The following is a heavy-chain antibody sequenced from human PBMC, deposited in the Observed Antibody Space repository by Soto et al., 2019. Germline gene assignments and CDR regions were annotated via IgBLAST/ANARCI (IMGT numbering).Heavy chain of an antibody. J-gene: IGHJ4*02. CDR2: IFPVFGAA. V-gene: IGHV1-69*01. D-gene: IGHD2-15*01. CDR1: GGTLSSFA. CDR3: ARGTGIYCSGGSCHTNYFDY. Sequence: QVHLVQSGAEEKKPGSSVRVSCKASGGTLSSFAINWVRQAPGQGLEWMGGIFPVFGAANYAQRFQARVTISADDSTGTAYMELSSLRSDDTAVYYCARGTGIYCSGGSCHTNYFDYWGQGTLVTVSS.